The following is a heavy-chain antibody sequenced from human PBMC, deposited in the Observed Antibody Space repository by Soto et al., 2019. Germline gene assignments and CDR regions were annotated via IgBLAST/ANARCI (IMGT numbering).Heavy chain of an antibody. D-gene: IGHD3-10*01. J-gene: IGHJ4*02. CDR2: ISSSSSYI. V-gene: IGHV3-21*01. CDR3: ARSHYQTRTATIDY. Sequence: GGSLRLSCAASGFTFSSYSMNWVRQAPGKGLEWVSSISSSSSYIYYADSVKGRFTISRDNAKNSLYLQMNSLRAEDTAVYYCARSHYQTRTATIDYWGQGTLGTDSS. CDR1: GFTFSSYS.